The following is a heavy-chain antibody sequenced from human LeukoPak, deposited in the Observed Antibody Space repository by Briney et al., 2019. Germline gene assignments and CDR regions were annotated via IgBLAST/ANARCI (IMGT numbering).Heavy chain of an antibody. J-gene: IGHJ4*02. CDR3: ARLPMRGSYYPARSSIDY. CDR2: IYHSGST. Sequence: KTSETLSLTCTVSGGSITTNNWWSWVRQPPGKGLEGMGEIYHSGSTNYNPSLKSRVTISVDKSKNQFSLKLSSVTAADTAVYYCARLPMRGSYYPARSSIDYWGQGTLVTVSS. CDR1: GGSITTNNW. D-gene: IGHD1-26*01. V-gene: IGHV4-4*02.